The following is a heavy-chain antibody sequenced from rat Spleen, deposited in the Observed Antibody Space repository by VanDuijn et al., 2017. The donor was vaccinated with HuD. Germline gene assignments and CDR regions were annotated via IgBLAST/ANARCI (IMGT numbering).Heavy chain of an antibody. J-gene: IGHJ2*01. V-gene: IGHV5-20*01. CDR3: TRDRILRSTGFDY. CDR1: GFTFDDYH. Sequence: EVQLVESGGGLVQPGRSLKLSCAASGFTFDDYHMAWVRQAPTKGLEWVASINYDGSSTYYRDPVKGRFTLSRDNAKSSLYLQMDSLRSEDTATYYCTRDRILRSTGFDYWGQGVMVTVSS. CDR2: INYDGSST. D-gene: IGHD1-6*01.